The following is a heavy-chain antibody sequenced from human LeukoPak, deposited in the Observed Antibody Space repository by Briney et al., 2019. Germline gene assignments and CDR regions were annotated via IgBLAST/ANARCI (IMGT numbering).Heavy chain of an antibody. CDR2: IYYSGST. CDR1: GGSISSSSYY. Sequence: SETLSLTCTVSGGSISSSSYYWGWIRQPPGKGLEWIGSIYYSGSTYYNPSLKSRVTISVDTSKNQFSLKLSSVTAADTAVYYCARRTMVRGGTYFDYWGQGTLVTVSS. CDR3: ARRTMVRGGTYFDY. D-gene: IGHD3-10*01. J-gene: IGHJ4*02. V-gene: IGHV4-39*01.